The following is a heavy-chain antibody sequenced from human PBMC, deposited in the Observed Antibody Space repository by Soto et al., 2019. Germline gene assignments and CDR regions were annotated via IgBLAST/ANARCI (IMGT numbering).Heavy chain of an antibody. CDR1: GDSVFSNRAA. CDR3: ASGLHYGEHLEYFQN. Sequence: SQTLSLTCAISGDSVFSNRAAWNWIRQSPSRGLEWLGRTYYRSKWYNYYAVSVKSRITINPDTSKNQFSLQLNSVTPEDTAVYYCASGLHYGEHLEYFQNWGQGTLVTVSS. J-gene: IGHJ1*01. V-gene: IGHV6-1*01. CDR2: TYYRSKWYN. D-gene: IGHD4-17*01.